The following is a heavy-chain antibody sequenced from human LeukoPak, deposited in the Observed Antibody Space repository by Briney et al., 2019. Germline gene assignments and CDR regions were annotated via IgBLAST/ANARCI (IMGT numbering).Heavy chain of an antibody. CDR1: GGSISSYY. Sequence: SETLSLTCTVSGGSISSYYWSWIRQPPGKGLEWIGYIYYSGSTNYNPSLRSRVTISVDTSKNQFSLKLSSVTAADTAVYYCASIAFSSGWFDPWGQGTLVTVSS. CDR3: ASIAFSSGWFDP. V-gene: IGHV4-59*01. J-gene: IGHJ5*02. CDR2: IYYSGST. D-gene: IGHD6-19*01.